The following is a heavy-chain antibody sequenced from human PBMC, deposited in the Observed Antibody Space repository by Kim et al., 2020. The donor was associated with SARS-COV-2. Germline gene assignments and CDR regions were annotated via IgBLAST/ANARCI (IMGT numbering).Heavy chain of an antibody. CDR3: AKDWDYYDSSGYYY. Sequence: GGSLRLSCAASGFTFDDYAMHWVRQAPGKGLEWVSGISWNSGSIGYADSVKGRFTISRDNAKNSLYLQMNSLRAEDTALYYCAKDWDYYDSSGYYYWGQGTLVTVSS. CDR1: GFTFDDYA. CDR2: ISWNSGSI. V-gene: IGHV3-9*01. J-gene: IGHJ4*02. D-gene: IGHD3-22*01.